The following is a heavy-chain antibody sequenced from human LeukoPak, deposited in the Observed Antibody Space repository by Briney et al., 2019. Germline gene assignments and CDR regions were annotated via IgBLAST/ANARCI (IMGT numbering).Heavy chain of an antibody. Sequence: GGSLRLSCAGSGFTFSSYAMSWVRQAPGKGLEGVSGISSSGGSKYYGDSVKGRFTISRDNSKNTLYLQMKSLRAEDTAVYYCAKPSSGWTSFDYWGQGTLVTVSS. CDR1: GFTFSSYA. CDR2: ISSSGGSK. CDR3: AKPSSGWTSFDY. J-gene: IGHJ4*02. V-gene: IGHV3-23*01. D-gene: IGHD6-19*01.